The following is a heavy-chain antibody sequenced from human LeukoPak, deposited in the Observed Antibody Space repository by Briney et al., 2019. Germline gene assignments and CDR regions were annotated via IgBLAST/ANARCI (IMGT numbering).Heavy chain of an antibody. D-gene: IGHD3-10*01. J-gene: IGHJ4*02. Sequence: SETLSLTCTVSGGSIYSYNYYWGWIRQPPGKELEWIGSIHYSGSTYYNPSLKSRVTISMDTSKNQFSLRLSSVTATDTAVYYCGGRPQLSYYGSGVLVDYWGQGTLVTVSS. CDR2: IHYSGST. CDR1: GGSIYSYNYY. CDR3: GGRPQLSYYGSGVLVDY. V-gene: IGHV4-39*01.